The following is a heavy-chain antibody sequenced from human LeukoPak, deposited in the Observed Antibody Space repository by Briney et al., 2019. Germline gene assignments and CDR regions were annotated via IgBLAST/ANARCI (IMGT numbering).Heavy chain of an antibody. CDR2: INSDGSST. CDR1: GFTFSSYW. CDR3: AKSYDSSGYYYFDY. V-gene: IGHV3-74*01. D-gene: IGHD3-22*01. Sequence: PGGSLRLSCAASGFTFSSYWMHWVRQAPGKGLVWVSRINSDGSSTSYADSVKGRFTISRDNAKNTLYLQMNSLRAEDTAVYYCAKSYDSSGYYYFDYWGQGTLVTVSS. J-gene: IGHJ4*02.